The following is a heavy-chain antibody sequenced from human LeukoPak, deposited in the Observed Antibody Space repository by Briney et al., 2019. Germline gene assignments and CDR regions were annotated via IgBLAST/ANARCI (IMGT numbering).Heavy chain of an antibody. V-gene: IGHV4-39*01. D-gene: IGHD2-21*02. CDR2: IYYSGST. CDR1: GXSISSSSDY. Sequence: SETLSLTCTVSGXSISSSSDYWGWIRQPPGKGQEWIGIIYYSGSTSYNPSLKSRVTISVDTSKNQFSLKLSSVTVADTAVYYCARRDGAWAFDYWGQGTLVTVSS. CDR3: ARRDGAWAFDY. J-gene: IGHJ4*02.